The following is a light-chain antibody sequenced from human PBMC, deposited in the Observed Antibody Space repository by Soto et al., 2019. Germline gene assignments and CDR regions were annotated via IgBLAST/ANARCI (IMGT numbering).Light chain of an antibody. CDR3: QQYFVTHQT. CDR2: GAS. J-gene: IGKJ1*01. V-gene: IGKV4-1*01. CDR1: RDISFSSTKKNY. Sequence: IVLTQSPDSLALSLVERGTVNCESSRDISFSSTKKNYLGWYQQKPGQPPKLLMSGASTREPGVPERFSGSGSATDFTLTISSVQAEDVAVYYCQQYFVTHQTFGQGTKVDIK.